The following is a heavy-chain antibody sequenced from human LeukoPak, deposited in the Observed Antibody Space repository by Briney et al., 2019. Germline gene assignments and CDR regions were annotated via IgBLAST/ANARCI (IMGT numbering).Heavy chain of an antibody. D-gene: IGHD1-26*01. Sequence: PGGSLRLSCAASGFTFSSYGMHWVRQAPGKGLEGVAVIWYDGSNKYYADSVKGRFTISRDNSKNTLYLQMNSLRAEDTAVYYCATNGAGELIWGQGTMVTVSS. CDR3: ATNGAGELI. J-gene: IGHJ3*02. CDR2: IWYDGSNK. CDR1: GFTFSSYG. V-gene: IGHV3-33*01.